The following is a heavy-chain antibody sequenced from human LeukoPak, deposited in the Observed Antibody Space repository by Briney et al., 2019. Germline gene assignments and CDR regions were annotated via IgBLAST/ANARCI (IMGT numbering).Heavy chain of an antibody. Sequence: KSSETLSLTCTVSGGSISSGSYYWSWIRQPPGKGLEWIGYIYYSGSTNYNPSLKSRVTISVDTSKNQFSLKLSSVTAADTAVYYCARALVDTAMVIFDYWGQGTLVTVSS. D-gene: IGHD5-18*01. CDR2: IYYSGST. V-gene: IGHV4-61*01. J-gene: IGHJ4*02. CDR1: GGSISSGSYY. CDR3: ARALVDTAMVIFDY.